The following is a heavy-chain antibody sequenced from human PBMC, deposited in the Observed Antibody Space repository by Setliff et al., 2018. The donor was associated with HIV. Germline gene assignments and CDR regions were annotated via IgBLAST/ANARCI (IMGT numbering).Heavy chain of an antibody. D-gene: IGHD2-21*01. Sequence: ASVKVSCKTSGYTFTNYALNWVRQAPGQGLEWMGWINTKTGNPTYAQGFTGRFVFSLDTSVSTAYLQISSLKAEDSAIYYCARVSDTGVDPQTHRDYWGQGTPVTVSS. J-gene: IGHJ4*02. CDR3: ARVSDTGVDPQTHRDY. CDR2: INTKTGNP. CDR1: GYTFTNYA. V-gene: IGHV7-4-1*02.